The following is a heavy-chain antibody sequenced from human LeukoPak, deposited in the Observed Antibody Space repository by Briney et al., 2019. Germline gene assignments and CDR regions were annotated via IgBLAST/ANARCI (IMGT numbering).Heavy chain of an antibody. CDR3: TRDPRHLDS. Sequence: GGSLRLSCAASGFILNDYWMHWVRQAPGKGLVWVSRVNSDESITHYADSVKGRFTISRDNAKKSLYLQMNSLRAEDTAVYYCTRDPRHLDSWGQGTLVTVSS. CDR1: GFILNDYW. D-gene: IGHD6-6*01. V-gene: IGHV3-74*01. CDR2: VNSDESIT. J-gene: IGHJ4*02.